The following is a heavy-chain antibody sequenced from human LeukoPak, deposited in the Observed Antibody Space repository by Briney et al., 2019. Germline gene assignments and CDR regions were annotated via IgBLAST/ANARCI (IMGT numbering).Heavy chain of an antibody. J-gene: IGHJ4*02. D-gene: IGHD6-13*01. CDR1: GFTFSSYG. V-gene: IGHV3-30*18. Sequence: QPGGSLRLSCAASGFTFSSYGMHWVRQAPGKGLEWVAVISYDGSNKYYADSVKGRFTISRDNSKNTLYLQMNSLRAEDTAVYYCAKDRAAAGLDYWGQGTLVTVSS. CDR3: AKDRAAAGLDY. CDR2: ISYDGSNK.